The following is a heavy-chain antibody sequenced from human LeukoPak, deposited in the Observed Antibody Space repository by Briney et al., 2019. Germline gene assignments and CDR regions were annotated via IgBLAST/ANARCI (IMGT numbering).Heavy chain of an antibody. CDR1: GFTFGNHA. V-gene: IGHV3-30*10. CDR2: ISHDGINS. CDR3: ARVAATTFYHFNYLDV. Sequence: GRSLRLSCAASGFTFGNHAMVWVRQAPGKGLEWVALISHDGINSYYTNSVKGRFTVSRDTSKNALFLPMNSLRPEDTAVYFCARVAATTFYHFNYLDVWGKGTTVTVSS. D-gene: IGHD1-7*01. J-gene: IGHJ6*04.